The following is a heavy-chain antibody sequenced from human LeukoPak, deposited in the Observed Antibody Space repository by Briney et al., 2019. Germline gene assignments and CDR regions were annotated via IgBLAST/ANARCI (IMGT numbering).Heavy chain of an antibody. V-gene: IGHV5-51*01. CDR3: ARRSPYSSSWYLDY. CDR1: GYSFTSHW. D-gene: IGHD6-13*01. Sequence: PGESLKISCKGSGYSFTSHWIGWVRQMPGKGLEWMGIIYPGDSDTRYSPSFRGQVTISADKSISTAYLQWSSLKASDTAMYYCARRSPYSSSWYLDYWGQGTLVTVSS. J-gene: IGHJ4*02. CDR2: IYPGDSDT.